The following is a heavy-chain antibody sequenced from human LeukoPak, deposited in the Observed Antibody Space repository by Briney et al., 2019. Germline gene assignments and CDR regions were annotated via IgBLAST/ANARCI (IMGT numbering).Heavy chain of an antibody. J-gene: IGHJ4*02. Sequence: GGSLRLSCAASGFTFSSYSMNWVRQAPGKGLEWVSSISSSSSYIYYADSVKGRFTISRDNAKNSLYLQMNSLRAEDTAVYYCARELDYDILTGYSYYFDYWGQRTLVTVSS. D-gene: IGHD3-9*01. CDR2: ISSSSSYI. V-gene: IGHV3-21*01. CDR3: ARELDYDILTGYSYYFDY. CDR1: GFTFSSYS.